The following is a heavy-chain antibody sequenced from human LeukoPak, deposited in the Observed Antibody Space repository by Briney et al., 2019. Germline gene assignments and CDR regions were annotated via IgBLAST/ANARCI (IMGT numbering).Heavy chain of an antibody. J-gene: IGHJ4*02. V-gene: IGHV4-34*01. D-gene: IGHD2-15*01. CDR1: GGSFSGYY. CDR2: INHSGST. CDR3: ARASPGRTGELYCSGGSCYWYFWVFDY. Sequence: SETLSLTCAVYGGSFSGYYWSWIRQPPGKGLEWIGEINHSGSTNYNPSLKSRVTISVDTSKNQFSLKLSSVTAADTAVYYCARASPGRTGELYCSGGSCYWYFWVFDYWGQGTLVTVSS.